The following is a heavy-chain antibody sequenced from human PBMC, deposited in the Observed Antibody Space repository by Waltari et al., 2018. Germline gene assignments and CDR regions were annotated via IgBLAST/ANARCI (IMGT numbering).Heavy chain of an antibody. CDR1: GFTFTNAG. V-gene: IGHV3-15*01. D-gene: IGHD7-27*01. CDR3: AGAGITWVYAYYMDV. J-gene: IGHJ6*03. Sequence: EVHLVESGGGLVKPGRSLRRACAASGFTFTNAGMTWARQARGKGLEWSGRIKSKADGGTADYAAPVTGRFTISRDDSKNTVSLQMNSLKTEDTGVYYCAGAGITWVYAYYMDVWGKGTTVTVS. CDR2: IKSKADGGTA.